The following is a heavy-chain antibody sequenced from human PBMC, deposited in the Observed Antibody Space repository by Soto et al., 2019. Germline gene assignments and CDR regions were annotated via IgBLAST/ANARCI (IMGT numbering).Heavy chain of an antibody. J-gene: IGHJ5*02. Sequence: PGGSLRLSCAASGFTFSRFWMTWVRQAPGKGLEWVANIKADGSEKFFVDSVKGRFTISRDNAKNSLYLQMNSLRAEDTAVYYCARYPPEWRNSNYVEGWFDPWGQGTLVTVSS. D-gene: IGHD4-4*01. CDR1: GFTFSRFW. CDR2: IKADGSEK. V-gene: IGHV3-7*03. CDR3: ARYPPEWRNSNYVEGWFDP.